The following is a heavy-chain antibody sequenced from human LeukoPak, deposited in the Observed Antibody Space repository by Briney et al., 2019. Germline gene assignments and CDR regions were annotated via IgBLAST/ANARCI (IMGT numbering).Heavy chain of an antibody. Sequence: GGSLRLSCAASGFTFSDYNMRWIRQAPGKGLEWVSSISRSGSTKYYADSVKGRFTISRDNAKNSLFLQMNSLRAEDTAVYYCARDVVRGSGGDVWGKGTTVTISS. D-gene: IGHD3-10*01. CDR2: ISRSGSTK. CDR3: ARDVVRGSGGDV. J-gene: IGHJ6*04. V-gene: IGHV3-11*04. CDR1: GFTFSDYN.